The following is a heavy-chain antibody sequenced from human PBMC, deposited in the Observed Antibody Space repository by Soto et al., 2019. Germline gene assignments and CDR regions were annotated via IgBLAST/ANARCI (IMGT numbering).Heavy chain of an antibody. V-gene: IGHV6-1*01. CDR1: GDSVSSNSAA. CDR2: TFYRSKWYN. CDR3: AKEGGNHYYYYAMDV. D-gene: IGHD1-26*01. Sequence: SQTLSLTCAISGDSVSSNSAAWSWIRQSPSRGLEWLGRTFYRSKWYNDYAVSVKGRITINPDTSKNQFSLQLNSVTPEDTAVYYCAKEGGNHYYYYAMDVWGQGATVTVSS. J-gene: IGHJ6*02.